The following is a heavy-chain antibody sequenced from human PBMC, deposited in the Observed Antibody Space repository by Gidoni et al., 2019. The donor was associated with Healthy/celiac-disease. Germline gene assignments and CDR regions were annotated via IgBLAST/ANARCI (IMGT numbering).Heavy chain of an antibody. D-gene: IGHD6-6*01. J-gene: IGHJ4*02. CDR3: AHSISSVGVGDYFDY. V-gene: IGHV3-23*01. Sequence: EGQLLESGGGLVQPGGSLRLSCAAAGFTVSSYAMSWVRQAPGNGLACVYAISGSVGSTYYADSVKGRFTISRYNSKNTLYLQMNSLRAEDTAVYYCAHSISSVGVGDYFDYWGQGTLVTVSS. CDR2: ISGSVGST. CDR1: GFTVSSYA.